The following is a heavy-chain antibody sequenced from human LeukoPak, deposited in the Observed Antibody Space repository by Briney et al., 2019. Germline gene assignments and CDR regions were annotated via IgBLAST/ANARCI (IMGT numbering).Heavy chain of an antibody. J-gene: IGHJ4*02. CDR2: MYYNGDT. V-gene: IGHV4-59*08. CDR3: GRQLAGFAAGGFSDY. CDR1: GDSISRPY. Sequence: SETLSLTCTVSGDSISRPYWTWIRQPPGKGLEWLGYMYYNGDTHYSPSLRGRVTLSVDTSKNQFSLTLTSVAAADTAVYYCGRQLAGFAAGGFSDYWGQGILVTVSS. D-gene: IGHD6-13*01.